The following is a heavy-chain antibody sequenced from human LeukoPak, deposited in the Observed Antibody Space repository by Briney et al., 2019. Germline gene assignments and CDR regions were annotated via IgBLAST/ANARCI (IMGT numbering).Heavy chain of an antibody. D-gene: IGHD3-9*01. CDR2: INHSGST. V-gene: IGHV4-34*01. CDR3: ARAPKGLRYFDWFFDY. CDR1: GGSFSGYY. J-gene: IGHJ4*02. Sequence: SETLSLTCAVYGGSFSGYYWSWIRQPPGKGLEWIGEINHSGSTNYNPSLKSRVTISVDTSKNQFSLKLSSVTAADTAVYYCARAPKGLRYFDWFFDYWGQGTLVTVSS.